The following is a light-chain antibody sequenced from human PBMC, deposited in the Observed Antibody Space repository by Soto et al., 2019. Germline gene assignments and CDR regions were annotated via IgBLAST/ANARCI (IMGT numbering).Light chain of an antibody. V-gene: IGKV3-20*01. Sequence: IGLTQSPGTLSLYTGERATLSCRASQSVSSSYLAWYQQKPGQAPRLLIYGASSRATGIPDRFSGSGSGTDFTLTISRLEPEDFGVYYCQQYGSSPWPFGQGTKVDI. CDR3: QQYGSSPWP. CDR2: GAS. J-gene: IGKJ1*01. CDR1: QSVSSSY.